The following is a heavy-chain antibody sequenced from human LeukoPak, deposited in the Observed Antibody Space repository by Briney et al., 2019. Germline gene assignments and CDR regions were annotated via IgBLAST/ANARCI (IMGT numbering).Heavy chain of an antibody. CDR1: GDSISSYY. Sequence: SETLSLTCTVSGDSISSYYWSWIRQPPGKGLEWIGYIYTSGSTNYNPSLKSRVTISVDTSKNQFSLKLSSVTAADTAVYYCLVVPAAIRGGYYFDYWGQGTLATVSS. J-gene: IGHJ4*02. V-gene: IGHV4-4*08. CDR2: IYTSGST. CDR3: LVVPAAIRGGYYFDY. D-gene: IGHD2-2*01.